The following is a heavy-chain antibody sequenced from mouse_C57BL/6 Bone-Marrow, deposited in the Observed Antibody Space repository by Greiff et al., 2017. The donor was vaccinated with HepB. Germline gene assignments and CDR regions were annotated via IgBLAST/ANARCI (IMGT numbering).Heavy chain of an antibody. CDR2: IDPANGNT. Sequence: EVQLQQSVAELVRPGASVKLSCTAPGFNIKNTYMHGVKQRPEQGLEGFGRIDPANGNTKYAPKFQGKATITADTSSNTAYLQRSSLTSEDTAIYYCASNSFYAMDYCGQGTSVTVSS. CDR1: GFNIKNTY. J-gene: IGHJ4*01. CDR3: ASNSFYAMDY. D-gene: IGHD1-1*01. V-gene: IGHV14-3*01.